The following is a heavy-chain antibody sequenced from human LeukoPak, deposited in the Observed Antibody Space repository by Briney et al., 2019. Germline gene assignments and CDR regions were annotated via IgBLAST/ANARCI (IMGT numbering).Heavy chain of an antibody. Sequence: SETLSLTCAVYGGSFSGYYWSWIRQPPGKGLEWIGEINHSGSTNYNPSLKSRVTISVDTSKNQFSLRLNSVTAADTAVYFCSTGDLRGSWGQGTLVTVSS. CDR3: STGDLRGS. D-gene: IGHD3-10*01. CDR1: GGSFSGYY. CDR2: INHSGST. J-gene: IGHJ5*02. V-gene: IGHV4-34*01.